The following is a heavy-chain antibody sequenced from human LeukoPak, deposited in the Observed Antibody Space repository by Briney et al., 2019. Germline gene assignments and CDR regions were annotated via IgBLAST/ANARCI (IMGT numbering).Heavy chain of an antibody. CDR2: ISDNGVTR. V-gene: IGHV3-23*01. CDR1: GFTFSSYV. J-gene: IGHJ6*02. CDR3: AKAPAPYYYYYGMDV. Sequence: GGSLRLSCAASGFTFSSYVMNWARQAPGKGLEWVSSISDNGVTRYYADSVKGRFTTSRDNSDNTVYLQMNSLRAEDTAIYYCAKAPAPYYYYYGMDVWGQGTAVTVSS.